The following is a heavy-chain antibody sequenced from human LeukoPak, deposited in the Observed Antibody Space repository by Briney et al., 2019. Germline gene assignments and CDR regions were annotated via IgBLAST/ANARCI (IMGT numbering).Heavy chain of an antibody. CDR1: GYTFTSYD. Sequence: ASVKVSCKASGYTFTSYDINWVRQATGQGLEWMGWMNPNSGNTGYAQKFQGRVTITRNTSISTAYMELSSLRSEDTAVYYCARVVDGAARGYYYYYYMDVWGKGTTVTVSS. V-gene: IGHV1-8*03. CDR3: ARVVDGAARGYYYYYYMDV. J-gene: IGHJ6*03. CDR2: MNPNSGNT. D-gene: IGHD6-6*01.